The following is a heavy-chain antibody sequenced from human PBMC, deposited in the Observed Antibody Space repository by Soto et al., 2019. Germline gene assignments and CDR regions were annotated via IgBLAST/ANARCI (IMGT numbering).Heavy chain of an antibody. CDR2: VYYTGTT. J-gene: IGHJ4*02. D-gene: IGHD2-8*02. Sequence: SETLSLTCTVSGGSIDSYYWTWIRQPPGKGLEWIGYVYYTGTTTYSPSLKSRVTISVDTSKNQFSLKLTSVTAADTAVYYCARDKITGLFGYWGQGTLVTSPQ. V-gene: IGHV4-59*12. CDR3: ARDKITGLFGY. CDR1: GGSIDSYY.